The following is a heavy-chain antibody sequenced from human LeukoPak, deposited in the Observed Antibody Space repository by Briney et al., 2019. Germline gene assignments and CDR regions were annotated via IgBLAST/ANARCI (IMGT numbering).Heavy chain of an antibody. CDR2: VWYDGSNQ. V-gene: IGHV3-33*06. D-gene: IGHD5-18*01. CDR3: AKDASRGYSYGFYFDY. Sequence: GSSLRLSCAASGFPFSGSGMHWVRQAPGKGLEWVAIVWYDGSNQYYADSVKGRFTISRDNSKNTVDLQMNSLRAEDTAVYYCAKDASRGYSYGFYFDYWGQGTLVTVSS. J-gene: IGHJ4*02. CDR1: GFPFSGSG.